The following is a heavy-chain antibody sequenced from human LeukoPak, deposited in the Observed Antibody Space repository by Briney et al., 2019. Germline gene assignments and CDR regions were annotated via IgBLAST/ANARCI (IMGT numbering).Heavy chain of an antibody. CDR1: GGSISTYY. CDR2: TYTSGST. V-gene: IGHV4-4*07. J-gene: IGHJ4*02. CDR3: ARGFHSNGWHYFDS. Sequence: SETLSLTCTVSGGSISTYYWSWIRQPAGEGLEWIGRTYTSGSTNYNPSLKSRVTMSVDTSKNQFSLKLSSVTAADTAIYHCARGFHSNGWHYFDSWGQGTLVTVSS. D-gene: IGHD6-19*01.